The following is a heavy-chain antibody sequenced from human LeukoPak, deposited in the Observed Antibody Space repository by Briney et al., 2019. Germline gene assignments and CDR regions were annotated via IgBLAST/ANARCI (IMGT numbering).Heavy chain of an antibody. V-gene: IGHV1-69*05. D-gene: IGHD6-13*01. CDR3: AAAPPGTFMDV. J-gene: IGHJ6*02. CDR1: GGTFSSYA. CDR2: IIPIFGTA. Sequence: GASVKVSCKASGGTFSSYAISWVRQAPGQGLEWMGGIIPIFGTANYAQKFQERVTITRDMSTSTAYMELSSLRSEDTAVYYCAAAPPGTFMDVWGQGTTVTVSS.